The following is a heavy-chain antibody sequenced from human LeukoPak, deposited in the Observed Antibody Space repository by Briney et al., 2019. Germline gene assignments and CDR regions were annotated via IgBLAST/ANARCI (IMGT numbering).Heavy chain of an antibody. J-gene: IGHJ4*02. CDR1: GYSFTSYW. V-gene: IGHV5-51*01. CDR3: ARAYGDNEPFDY. CDR2: IYPGDSDT. D-gene: IGHD4-17*01. Sequence: EPLKISCKGSGYSFTSYWIAWVRQMPGKGLETMGIIYPGDSDTRNSPSFQGQVTISADKSITTAYLQWSSLKASDTAMYYCARAYGDNEPFDYWGQGTLVTVSS.